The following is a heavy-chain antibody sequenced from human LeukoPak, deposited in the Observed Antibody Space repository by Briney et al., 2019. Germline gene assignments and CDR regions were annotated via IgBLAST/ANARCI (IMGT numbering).Heavy chain of an antibody. CDR1: GYTFTSYG. Sequence: ASVKVSCKASGYTFTSYGISWVRQAPGQGLEWMGWINPKSGGTNYAQKFQGRVTMTRDTSIRTAYMELSRLRSDDTAVYYCARDRNTIFGVVHGFDIWGQGTMVTVSS. CDR2: INPKSGGT. V-gene: IGHV1-2*02. J-gene: IGHJ3*02. CDR3: ARDRNTIFGVVHGFDI. D-gene: IGHD3-3*01.